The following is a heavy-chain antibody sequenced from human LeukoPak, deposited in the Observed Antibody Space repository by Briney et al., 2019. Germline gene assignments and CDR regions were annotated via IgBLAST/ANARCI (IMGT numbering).Heavy chain of an antibody. CDR3: ARDDDGYDQNYYYGMDV. Sequence: GGSLRLSCAASGFTFSSYSMNWVRQAPGKGLEWVSYISSSSSTIYYADSVKGRFTISRDNAKNSLYLQMNSLRDEDTAVYYCARDDDGYDQNYYYGMDVWGQGTTVTVSS. V-gene: IGHV3-48*02. CDR1: GFTFSSYS. D-gene: IGHD5-12*01. J-gene: IGHJ6*02. CDR2: ISSSSSTI.